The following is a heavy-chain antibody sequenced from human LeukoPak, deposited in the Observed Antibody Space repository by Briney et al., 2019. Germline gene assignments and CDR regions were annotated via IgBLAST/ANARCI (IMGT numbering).Heavy chain of an antibody. Sequence: PSETLSLTCTVSGGSISSSSYYWGWIRQPPGKGLEWIGSIYYSGSTYYNPSLKSRVTISVDTSKNQFSLKLSSVTAADTAVYYCARPREGAYGSGSYYRNWFDPWGQGTLVTVSS. CDR3: ARPREGAYGSGSYYRNWFDP. D-gene: IGHD3-10*01. J-gene: IGHJ5*02. CDR2: IYYSGST. CDR1: GGSISSSSYY. V-gene: IGHV4-39*01.